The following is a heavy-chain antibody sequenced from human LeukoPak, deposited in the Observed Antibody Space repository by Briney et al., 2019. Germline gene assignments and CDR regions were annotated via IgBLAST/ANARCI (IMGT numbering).Heavy chain of an antibody. V-gene: IGHV3-11*04. CDR2: ISSGGSTI. CDR3: ARDYGTPYYDFWSGYNNWFDP. Sequence: GGSLRLSCAASGFTFSDYYMSWIRQAPGKGLEWVSYISSGGSTIYYADSVKGRFTISRDNAKNSLYLQMNSLRAEDTAVYYCARDYGTPYYDFWSGYNNWFDPWGQGTLGTVSS. CDR1: GFTFSDYY. J-gene: IGHJ5*02. D-gene: IGHD3-3*01.